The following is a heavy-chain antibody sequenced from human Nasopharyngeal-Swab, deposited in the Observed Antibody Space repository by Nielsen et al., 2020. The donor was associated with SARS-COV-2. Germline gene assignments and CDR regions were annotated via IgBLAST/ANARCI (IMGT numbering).Heavy chain of an antibody. J-gene: IGHJ4*02. CDR1: GFNVGDTY. CDR3: ARVLGARQTYSFYFDS. D-gene: IGHD1-26*01. CDR2: AYSGGST. V-gene: IGHV3-53*04. Sequence: GGSLRLSCAVSGFNVGDTYMSWVRQAPGKGLEWVSAAYSGGSTYYADSVKGRFTISTHTSENPLYLQMKSLRPADTAVYYCARVLGARQTYSFYFDSWSQGTLVTVSS.